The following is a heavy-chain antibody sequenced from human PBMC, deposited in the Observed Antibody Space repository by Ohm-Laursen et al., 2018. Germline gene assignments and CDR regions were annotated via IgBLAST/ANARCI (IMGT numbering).Heavy chain of an antibody. CDR2: IIPIFGTA. J-gene: IGHJ6*02. CDR1: GGTFSSYA. Sequence: GSSVKVSCKASGGTFSSYAISWVRQAPGQGLEWMGGIIPIFGTANYAQKFQGRVTITADKSTSTAYMELSSLRSENTAVYYCARETGYGQPHYYYGMDVWGQGTTVTVSS. D-gene: IGHD5-18*01. CDR3: ARETGYGQPHYYYGMDV. V-gene: IGHV1-69*06.